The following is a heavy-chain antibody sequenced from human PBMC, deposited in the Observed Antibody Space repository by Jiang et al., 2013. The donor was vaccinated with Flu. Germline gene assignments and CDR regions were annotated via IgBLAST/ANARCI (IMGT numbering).Heavy chain of an antibody. V-gene: IGHV6-1*01. Sequence: TLSLTCAISGDSVSSNIATWNWIRQSPSRGLEWLGRTYYRSKWYNAYAVSVNSRITINPDTSKNQFSLQLNSVTPEDTAVYYCAGDTPSSYYVLGYFDCWGQGTLVTVSS. CDR1: GDSVSSNIAT. J-gene: IGHJ4*02. D-gene: IGHD1-26*01. CDR3: AGDTPSSYYVLGYFDC. CDR2: TYYRSKWYN.